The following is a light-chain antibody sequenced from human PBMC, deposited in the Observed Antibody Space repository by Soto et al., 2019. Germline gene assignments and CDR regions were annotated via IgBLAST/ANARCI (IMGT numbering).Light chain of an antibody. CDR2: SAS. Sequence: DIQMTQSPSSLSASVGDRVTITCRASQGLDHSVAWYQQKSGKVPKLIIYSASTLKSGVPSRFSGSGSGTDFTLTITSLQPEDVATYYCQEHYSAPPVAFGPGNTVDV. J-gene: IGKJ3*01. CDR3: QEHYSAPPVA. CDR1: QGLDHS. V-gene: IGKV1-27*01.